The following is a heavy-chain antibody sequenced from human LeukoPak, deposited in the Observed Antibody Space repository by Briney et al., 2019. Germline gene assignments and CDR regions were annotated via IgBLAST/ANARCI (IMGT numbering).Heavy chain of an antibody. CDR1: GGSMSGYY. J-gene: IGHJ3*02. CDR3: ARRGLSMISQAFDI. V-gene: IGHV4-59*01. Sequence: SETLSLTCTVSGGSMSGYYWSWIRQPPGKGLEWIAYIYHSGSSNYNPSLKSRVTISIDTSSNQFFLKLSSVTAADTAVYYCARRGLSMISQAFDIWGRGTMVTVFS. CDR2: IYHSGSS. D-gene: IGHD4/OR15-4a*01.